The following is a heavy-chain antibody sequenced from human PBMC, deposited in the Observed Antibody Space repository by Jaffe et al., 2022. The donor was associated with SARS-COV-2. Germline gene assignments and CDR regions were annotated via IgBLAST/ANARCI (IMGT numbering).Heavy chain of an antibody. D-gene: IGHD6-19*01. J-gene: IGHJ4*02. Sequence: EVQLVESGGGLVQPGRSLRLSCAASGFTFDDYAMHWVRQAPGKGLEWVSGISWNSGSIGYADSVKGRFTISRDNAKNSLYLQMNSLRAEDTALYYCIAVAKWGYWGQGTLVTVSS. CDR1: GFTFDDYA. V-gene: IGHV3-9*01. CDR3: IAVAKWGY. CDR2: ISWNSGSI.